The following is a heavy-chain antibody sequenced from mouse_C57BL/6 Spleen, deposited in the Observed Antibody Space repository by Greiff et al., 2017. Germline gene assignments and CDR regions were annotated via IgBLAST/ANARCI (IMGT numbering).Heavy chain of an antibody. D-gene: IGHD1-1*01. CDR3: ARLGGSGFGFDY. J-gene: IGHJ2*01. V-gene: IGHV1-81*01. CDR2: IYPRSGNT. Sequence: QVQLQQSGAELARPGASVKLSCKASGYTFTSYGISWVKQRTGQGLEWIGEIYPRSGNTYYNEKFKGKATLTADKSSSTGYMELRSLTSEDSAVYFGARLGGSGFGFDYGGQGTTLTGSS. CDR1: GYTFTSYG.